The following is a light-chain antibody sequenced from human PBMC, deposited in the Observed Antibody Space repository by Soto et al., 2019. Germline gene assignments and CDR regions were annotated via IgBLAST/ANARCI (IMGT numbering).Light chain of an antibody. CDR2: GAS. J-gene: IGKJ1*01. CDR3: QQYGSSPWT. CDR1: QSVRGNN. Sequence: IVFTQCPCTLPLSPGQRDTLFCRGSQSVRGNNLAWYQQKRGQAPRLLIFGASTRATGIPARFSGGGSGTEFTLTISSLQSEDFAVYYCQQYGSSPWTFGQGTKVDI. V-gene: IGKV3-20*01.